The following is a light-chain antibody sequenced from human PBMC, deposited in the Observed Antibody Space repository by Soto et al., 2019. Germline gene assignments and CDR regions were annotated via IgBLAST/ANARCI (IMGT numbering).Light chain of an antibody. CDR1: QSVSSSY. Sequence: EFVLTQSPGTLSLSPGERATLSCRAGQSVSSSYLAWYQHKPGQAPRLLIYVACSRASGIADRFSGSGSGTDFTITISRLEPEDFAVYYCQQYGSLITFGQGTRLEI. CDR2: VAC. V-gene: IGKV3-20*01. CDR3: QQYGSLIT. J-gene: IGKJ5*01.